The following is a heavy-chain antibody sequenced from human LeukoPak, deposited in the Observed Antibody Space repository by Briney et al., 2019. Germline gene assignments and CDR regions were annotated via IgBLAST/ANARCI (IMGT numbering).Heavy chain of an antibody. CDR2: INTNTGNP. J-gene: IGHJ5*02. V-gene: IGHV7-4-1*02. D-gene: IGHD6-19*01. CDR3: ARYTSGYYRWFDP. CDR1: GYTFTAYA. Sequence: ASVKVSCKASGYTFTAYAMNWVRQAPGQGLEWMGWINTNTGNPTYAQGFTGRFVFSLDTSVSTAYLQISSLRAEDTAVYYCARYTSGYYRWFDPWGQGTLVTVSS.